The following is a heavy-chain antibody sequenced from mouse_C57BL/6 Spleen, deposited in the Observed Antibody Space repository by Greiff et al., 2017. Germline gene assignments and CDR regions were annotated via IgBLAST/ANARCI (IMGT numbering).Heavy chain of an antibody. CDR3: AYFYYGSSYFDY. CDR1: GYTFTSYW. CDR2: IDPSDSET. V-gene: IGHV1-52*01. J-gene: IGHJ2*01. Sequence: QVQLQQPGAELVRPGSSVKLSCKASGYTFTSYWMHWVKQRPIQGLEWIGNIDPSDSETHYNQKFKDKATLTVDKSSSTAYMQLSSLTSEDSAVYCCAYFYYGSSYFDYWGQGTTLTVSS. D-gene: IGHD1-1*01.